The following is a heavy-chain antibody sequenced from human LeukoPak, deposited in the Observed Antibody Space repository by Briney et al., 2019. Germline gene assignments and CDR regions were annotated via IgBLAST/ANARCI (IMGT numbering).Heavy chain of an antibody. J-gene: IGHJ6*02. D-gene: IGHD6-13*01. CDR3: ASYTRPRYSSSWHPPDYGMDV. CDR2: IIPIFGTA. Sequence: GASVKVSCKASGGTFSSYAISWVRQAPGQGLEWMGGIIPIFGTANYAQKFQGRVTITADESTSTAYMELSSLRSEDTAVYYCASYTRPRYSSSWHPPDYGMDVWGQGTTVTVSS. V-gene: IGHV1-69*13. CDR1: GGTFSSYA.